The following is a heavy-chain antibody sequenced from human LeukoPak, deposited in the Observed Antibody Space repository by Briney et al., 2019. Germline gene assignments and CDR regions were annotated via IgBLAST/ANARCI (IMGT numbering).Heavy chain of an antibody. J-gene: IGHJ6*03. CDR3: ARDTYASDDFWSGYYTPAGGYYYMDV. CDR2: IYYSGST. V-gene: IGHV4-59*01. D-gene: IGHD3-3*01. CDR1: GGSISSYY. Sequence: PSETLSLTCTVSGGSISSYYWSWIRQPPGKGLEWIGYIYYSGSTNYNPSLKSRVTISVDTSKNQFSLKLSSVTAADTAVYYCARDTYASDDFWSGYYTPAGGYYYMDVWGKGTTVTVSS.